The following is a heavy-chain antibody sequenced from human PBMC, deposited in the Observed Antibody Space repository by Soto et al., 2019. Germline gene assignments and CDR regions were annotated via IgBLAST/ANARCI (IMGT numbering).Heavy chain of an antibody. CDR2: ISYDGSNK. Sequence: QVQLVESGGGVVQPGRSLRLSCAASGFTFSSYAMHGVRQAPGKGLEWVAVISYDGSNKYYADSVKGRFTISRDNSKNTLYLQMNSLRAEDTAVYYCARDPASGEISLGDYWGQGTLVTVSS. V-gene: IGHV3-30-3*01. CDR1: GFTFSSYA. CDR3: ARDPASGEISLGDY. J-gene: IGHJ4*02. D-gene: IGHD3-16*01.